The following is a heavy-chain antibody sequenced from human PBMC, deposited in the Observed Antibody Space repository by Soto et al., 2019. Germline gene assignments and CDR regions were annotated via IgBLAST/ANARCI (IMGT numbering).Heavy chain of an antibody. CDR1: GAFNSYA. V-gene: IGHV1-69*06. Sequence: GAFNSYAMNWVRQAPVQGLEWMGGIIPVLGSTNYAEKFQGRLAITADRSANTLYMELSSLRSDDTAVYYCTRDRIAAGPFDHWGQGTRVTVSS. J-gene: IGHJ4*02. CDR2: IIPVLGST. CDR3: TRDRIAAGPFDH. D-gene: IGHD6-25*01.